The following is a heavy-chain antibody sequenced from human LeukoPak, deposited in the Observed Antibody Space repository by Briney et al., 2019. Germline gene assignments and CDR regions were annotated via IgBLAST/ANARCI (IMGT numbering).Heavy chain of an antibody. CDR1: GFTFSSYE. J-gene: IGHJ4*02. CDR3: ARAAPSTFLPYCGGDCSAR. Sequence: PGGSLRLSCAASGFTFSSYEMNWVRQAPGKGLEWVPYISSTGTTIYYADSVKGRFTISRDNAKSSLYLQMNSLRAEDTAVYYCARAAPSTFLPYCGGDCSARWGQGTLVTVSS. V-gene: IGHV3-48*03. CDR2: ISSTGTTI. D-gene: IGHD2-21*02.